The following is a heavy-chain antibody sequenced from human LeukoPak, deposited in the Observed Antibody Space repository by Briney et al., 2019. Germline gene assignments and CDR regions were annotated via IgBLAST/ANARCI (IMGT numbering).Heavy chain of an antibody. J-gene: IGHJ5*02. D-gene: IGHD4-17*01. CDR2: IYYSGST. CDR3: ARAFYAEWFDP. V-gene: IGHV4-59*08. CDR1: GGSISSYY. Sequence: SETLSLTCTVSGGSISSYYWSWIRQPPGKGLEWIGYIYYSGSTNYNPSLKSRVTISVDTSKNQFSLKLSSVTAADTAAYYCARAFYAEWFDPWGQGTLVTVSS.